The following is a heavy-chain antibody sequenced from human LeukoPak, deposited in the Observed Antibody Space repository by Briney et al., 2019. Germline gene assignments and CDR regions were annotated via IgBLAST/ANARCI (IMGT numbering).Heavy chain of an antibody. CDR1: ITFSSYV. V-gene: IGHV4-39*01. D-gene: IGHD1-14*01. CDR3: ARHGHHQNYDY. J-gene: IGHJ4*02. CDR2: IYYSGST. Sequence: ITFSSYVMSWVRQPPGKWLEWIGSIYYSGSTYYNPSLKSRVTISVDTSKTQFSLKLSSVTAADTAVYYCARHGHHQNYDYWGQGTLVTVSS.